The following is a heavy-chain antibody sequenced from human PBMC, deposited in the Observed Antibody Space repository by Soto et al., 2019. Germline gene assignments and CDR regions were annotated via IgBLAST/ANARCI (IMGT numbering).Heavy chain of an antibody. CDR3: ARDGGHYDFWSGYYKGGYYYMDV. CDR2: IKQDGSEK. Sequence: PGGSLRLSCAASGFTFSSYWMSWVRQAPGKGLEWVANIKQDGSEKYYVDSVKGRFTISRDNAKNSLYLQMNSLRAEDTAVYYCARDGGHYDFWSGYYKGGYYYMDVWGKGTTVTVSS. V-gene: IGHV3-7*01. D-gene: IGHD3-3*01. J-gene: IGHJ6*03. CDR1: GFTFSSYW.